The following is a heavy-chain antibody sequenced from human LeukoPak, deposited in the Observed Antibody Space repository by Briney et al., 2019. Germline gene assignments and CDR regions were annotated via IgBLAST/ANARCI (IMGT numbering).Heavy chain of an antibody. J-gene: IGHJ3*02. CDR3: ARSYYDFWSGPWGAFDI. CDR1: GYTFTSYY. V-gene: IGHV1-46*01. CDR2: INPSGGST. D-gene: IGHD3-3*01. Sequence: ASVKVSCKASGYTFTSYYMHWVRQAPGQGLEWMGIINPSGGSTSYAQKFQGRVTMTRDTSTSTVYMELSSPRSEDTAVYYCARSYYDFWSGPWGAFDIWGQGTMVTFSS.